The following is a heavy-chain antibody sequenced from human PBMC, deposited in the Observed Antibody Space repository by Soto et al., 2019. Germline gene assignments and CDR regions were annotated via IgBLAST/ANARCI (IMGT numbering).Heavy chain of an antibody. Sequence: SATLRHTSPVSCASANRENYYCSWIRQAPGKGLEWIGYDYYSGSTNYNPSLKSRATISLATSKNQFSLKMTSMTSADTAFSYCARGVLRFLQGFDPGGQVTLVTVS. CDR2: DYYSGST. CDR1: CASANRENYY. D-gene: IGHD3-3*01. CDR3: ARGVLRFLQGFDP. J-gene: IGHJ5*02. V-gene: IGHV4-61*01.